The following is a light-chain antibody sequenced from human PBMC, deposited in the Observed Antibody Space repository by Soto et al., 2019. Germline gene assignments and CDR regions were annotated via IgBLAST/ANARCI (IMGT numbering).Light chain of an antibody. CDR3: SSYTTTNTWV. CDR1: SSDFGDYKY. V-gene: IGLV2-14*01. CDR2: EVS. J-gene: IGLJ3*02. Sequence: QAVVTQPASVSGSPGQSITISCTATSSDFGDYKYVSWYQQHPGKAPKLIIYEVSNRPSGVSNRFSGSKSGNTASLTISGLQAEDEANYYCSSYTTTNTWVFGGGTKLTVL.